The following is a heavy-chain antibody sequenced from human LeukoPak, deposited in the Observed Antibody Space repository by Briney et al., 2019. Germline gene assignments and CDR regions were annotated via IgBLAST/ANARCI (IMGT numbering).Heavy chain of an antibody. CDR1: GYSISSGYY. V-gene: IGHV4-38-2*02. J-gene: IGHJ5*02. CDR2: IYSSGST. D-gene: IGHD2-15*01. Sequence: SETLSLTCTVSGYSISSGYYWGWIRQPAGKGLEWIGRIYSSGSTNYNPSLQSRVTMSVDTSKNQFSLKLSSVTAADTAVYYCARDLVCSGGNCYSVWFDPWGQGTLVTVSP. CDR3: ARDLVCSGGNCYSVWFDP.